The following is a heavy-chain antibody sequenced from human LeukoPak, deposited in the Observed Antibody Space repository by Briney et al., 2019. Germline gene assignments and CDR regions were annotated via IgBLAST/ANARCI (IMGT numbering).Heavy chain of an antibody. V-gene: IGHV4-38-2*02. CDR3: ARDELWFGEQGSYYFDY. J-gene: IGHJ4*02. Sequence: SETLSLTCSVSGYSISSAYYWGWIRQSPGKGLEWIGSVFHTGSAYYNPSLKSRVTISVDTSKNQFSLKLTSVTAADTALYYCARDELWFGEQGSYYFDYWGQGTLVTVSS. CDR2: VFHTGSA. CDR1: GYSISSAYY. D-gene: IGHD3-10*01.